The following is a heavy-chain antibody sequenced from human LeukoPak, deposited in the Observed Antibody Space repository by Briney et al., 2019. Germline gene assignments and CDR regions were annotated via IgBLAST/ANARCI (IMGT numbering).Heavy chain of an antibody. CDR3: ARGSPVVGLNY. J-gene: IGHJ4*02. Sequence: SETLSLTCAVYGGSFSGYYWSWLRQPPGKGLEWIGEIKHSGSTNYNPSLKSRVTMSVDTSKNQFSLKVSSVTAADTAVYYCARGSPVVGLNYWGQGNLVTVSS. CDR2: IKHSGST. CDR1: GGSFSGYY. D-gene: IGHD2-15*01. V-gene: IGHV4-34*01.